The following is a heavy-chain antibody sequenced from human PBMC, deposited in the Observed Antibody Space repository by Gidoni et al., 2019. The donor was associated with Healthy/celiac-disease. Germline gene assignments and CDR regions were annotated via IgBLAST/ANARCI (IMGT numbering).Heavy chain of an antibody. V-gene: IGHV5-51*01. Sequence: YPGDSDTRYSPSFQGQVTISADKSISTAYLQWSSLKASDTAMYYCARPQLAYDILTGFAQPDYWGQGTLVTVSS. CDR3: ARPQLAYDILTGFAQPDY. CDR2: YPGDSDT. D-gene: IGHD3-9*01. J-gene: IGHJ4*02.